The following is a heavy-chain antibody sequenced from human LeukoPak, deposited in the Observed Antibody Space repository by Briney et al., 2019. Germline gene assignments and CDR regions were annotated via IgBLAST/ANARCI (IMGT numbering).Heavy chain of an antibody. V-gene: IGHV4-4*02. CDR3: VAAAVAVDC. Sequence: PSETLSLTCAVSGGSISNSNWWSWVRQPPGKGLEWIGEIYNSGGANYNPSLKSRVTMSLDKSKNQFSLKLTSVTAADTAVYYCVAAAVAVDCWGRGTLVTVSS. J-gene: IGHJ4*02. CDR1: GGSISNSNW. CDR2: IYNSGGA. D-gene: IGHD6-19*01.